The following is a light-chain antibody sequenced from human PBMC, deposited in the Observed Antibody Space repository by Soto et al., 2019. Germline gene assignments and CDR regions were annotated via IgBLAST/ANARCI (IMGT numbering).Light chain of an antibody. CDR2: DIN. V-gene: IGLV2-14*01. CDR3: VSYTTSASYV. Sequence: QSALTQPASVSXSPGQSITISCTGTSSDVGNYIFVSWYRQHPGKAPKLMIYDINNRPSGVSNRFSGSKSGNTASLTISGLQAEDEADYYCVSYTTSASYVFGTGTKLTVL. J-gene: IGLJ1*01. CDR1: SSDVGNYIF.